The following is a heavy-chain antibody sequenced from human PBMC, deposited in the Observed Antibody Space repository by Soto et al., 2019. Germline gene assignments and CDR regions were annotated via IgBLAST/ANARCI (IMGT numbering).Heavy chain of an antibody. J-gene: IGHJ6*02. V-gene: IGHV4-30-2*01. CDR2: IYHSGRT. CDR1: NGSITTFDYS. Sequence: QLQLQESGSGLVKPSQTLSLTCAVSNGSITTFDYSWSWIRQPPGRRLEWIGSIYHSGRTYYIPSLKSRLTMSLDKSMNQFSLKLRSMTAAETAVYFCARDMTIFGVGPGGGMDVWGQGTTVTVSS. D-gene: IGHD3-3*01. CDR3: ARDMTIFGVGPGGGMDV.